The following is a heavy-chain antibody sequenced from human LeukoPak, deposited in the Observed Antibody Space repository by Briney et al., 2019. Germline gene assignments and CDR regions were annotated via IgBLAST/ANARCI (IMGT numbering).Heavy chain of an antibody. Sequence: PSETLSLTCTVSGDSITSYYWSWIRQPPGKGLQWIGYIYYSGTVNYNPSLKSRVTISVDTSKNQFSLNLSSVTAADTAVYYCARLGSYFDYWGQGTLVTVSS. CDR3: ARLGSYFDY. CDR1: GDSITSYY. CDR2: IYYSGTV. J-gene: IGHJ4*02. V-gene: IGHV4-59*08.